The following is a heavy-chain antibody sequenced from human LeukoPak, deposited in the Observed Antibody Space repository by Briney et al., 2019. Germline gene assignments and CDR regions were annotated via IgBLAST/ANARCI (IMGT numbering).Heavy chain of an antibody. J-gene: IGHJ4*02. CDR3: ARTPTKYCSSTSCYTPYFDY. Sequence: ASVKVSCKASGYTFTSYDINWVRQATGQGLEWVGWMNPNSGNTGYAQKFQGRVTMTRNTSISTAYMELSSLRSEDTAVYYCARTPTKYCSSTSCYTPYFDYWGQGTLVTVSS. V-gene: IGHV1-8*01. D-gene: IGHD2-2*02. CDR1: GYTFTSYD. CDR2: MNPNSGNT.